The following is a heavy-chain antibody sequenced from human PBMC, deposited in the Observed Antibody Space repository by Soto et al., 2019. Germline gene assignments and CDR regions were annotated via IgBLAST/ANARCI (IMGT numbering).Heavy chain of an antibody. CDR1: GYTFTNFG. CDR3: XXXXTPIDY. Sequence: QVQLVQSGAEVKKPGASVKVSCKASGYTFTNFGISWVRQAPGQGLEWMGWISAYNGNTNYAQNFQGRVTMTTDTSTSTXXXXXXXXXXXXXXXXXXXXXXTPIDYWGQGTLVTVXS. J-gene: IGHJ4*02. D-gene: IGHD2-15*01. CDR2: ISAYNGNT. V-gene: IGHV1-18*01.